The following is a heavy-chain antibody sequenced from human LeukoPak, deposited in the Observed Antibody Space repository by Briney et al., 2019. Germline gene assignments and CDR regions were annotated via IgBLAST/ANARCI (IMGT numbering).Heavy chain of an antibody. Sequence: GGSLRLSCTVSGIRFNDYWMSWVRQAPGKGLEWVANIKEDGGEMYYVDSVKGRFTISRDNAKNSLYLQMNSLRAEDTAVYYCAELGITMIGGVWGKGTTVTISS. CDR1: GIRFNDYW. CDR3: AELGITMIGGV. CDR2: IKEDGGEM. D-gene: IGHD3-10*02. V-gene: IGHV3-7*01. J-gene: IGHJ6*04.